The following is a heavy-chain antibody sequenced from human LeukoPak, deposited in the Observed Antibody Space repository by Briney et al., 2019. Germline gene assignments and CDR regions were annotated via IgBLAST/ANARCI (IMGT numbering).Heavy chain of an antibody. Sequence: SETLSLTCTVSGGSISSGDYYWSWIRQPPGKGLEWIGYIYYSGSTYYNPSLKGRVTISVDTSKNQFSLKLSPVTAADTAVYYCASYYGDYPYYFDYWGQGTLVTVSS. CDR2: IYYSGST. J-gene: IGHJ4*02. D-gene: IGHD4-17*01. V-gene: IGHV4-30-4*01. CDR3: ASYYGDYPYYFDY. CDR1: GGSISSGDYY.